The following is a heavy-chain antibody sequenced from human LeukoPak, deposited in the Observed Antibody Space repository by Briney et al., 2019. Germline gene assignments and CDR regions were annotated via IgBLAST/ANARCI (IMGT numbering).Heavy chain of an antibody. CDR1: GFTVSSNY. V-gene: IGHV3-53*01. D-gene: IGHD3-10*01. CDR2: IYSGGST. Sequence: GGSLRLSCAASGFTVSSNYMSWVRQAPGKGLEWVSVIYSGGSTYYADSVKGRFTISRDNSKNSLFLQMNSLRAEDTALYYCAGTFYYGSGSYVLAGYWGQGTLVTVSS. J-gene: IGHJ4*02. CDR3: AGTFYYGSGSYVLAGY.